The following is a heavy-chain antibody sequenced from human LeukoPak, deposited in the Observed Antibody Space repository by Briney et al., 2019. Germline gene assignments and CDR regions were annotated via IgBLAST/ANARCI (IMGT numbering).Heavy chain of an antibody. V-gene: IGHV3-9*01. J-gene: IGHJ4*02. CDR3: VKDVVGATTPYYFDY. CDR1: GFPFDDYA. Sequence: GGSLRLSCAASGFPFDDYAMHWVRQAPGKGLEWVSGISWNSGSIGYADSVKGRFTISRDHAKNSLYLQMNSLRAEDTALYYCVKDVVGATTPYYFDYWGQGTLVTVSS. D-gene: IGHD1-26*01. CDR2: ISWNSGSI.